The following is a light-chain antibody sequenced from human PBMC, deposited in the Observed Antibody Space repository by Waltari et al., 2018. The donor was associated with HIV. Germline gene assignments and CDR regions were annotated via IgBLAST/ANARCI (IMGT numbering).Light chain of an antibody. Sequence: QSALTQPASASASRGQAPTPSCTRTSSDIGAYNPVSRFQQRPGKAPKLILYDVTDRPSGVSKRFSGSKSGITASLTISGLQADDEGDYYCSSYTASNTLWVFGGGTKLTVL. CDR1: SSDIGAYNP. CDR2: DVT. V-gene: IGLV2-14*03. CDR3: SSYTASNTLWV. J-gene: IGLJ3*02.